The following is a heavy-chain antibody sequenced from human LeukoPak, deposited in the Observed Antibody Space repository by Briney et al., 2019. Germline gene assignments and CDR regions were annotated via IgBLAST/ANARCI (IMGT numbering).Heavy chain of an antibody. CDR2: IIPILGIA. J-gene: IGHJ5*02. D-gene: IGHD4-17*01. V-gene: IGHV1-69*04. CDR1: GGTFSSYA. Sequence: GASVKVSCKASGGTFSSYAISWVRQAPGQGLEWMGRIIPILGIANYAQKFQGRVTITADKSTSTAYMELSSLRSEDTAVYYCARDSNHGYGGKVFDPWGQGTLVTVSS. CDR3: ARDSNHGYGGKVFDP.